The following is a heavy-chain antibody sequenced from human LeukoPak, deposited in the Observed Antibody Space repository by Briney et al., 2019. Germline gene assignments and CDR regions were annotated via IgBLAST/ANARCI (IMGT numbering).Heavy chain of an antibody. CDR2: ISWNSGSI. CDR1: GFTFDDYA. CDR3: AKGLVRGVIRPPWFDP. J-gene: IGHJ5*02. V-gene: IGHV3-9*01. D-gene: IGHD3-10*01. Sequence: GGSLRLSCAASGFTFDDYAMHWVRQAPGKGLEWVSGISWNSGSIGHADSVKGRFTISRDNAKNSLYLQMNSLRAEDTALYYCAKGLVRGVIRPPWFDPWGQGTLVTVSS.